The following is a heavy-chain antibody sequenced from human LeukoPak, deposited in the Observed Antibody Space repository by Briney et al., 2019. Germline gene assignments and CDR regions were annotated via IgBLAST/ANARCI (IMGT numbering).Heavy chain of an antibody. J-gene: IGHJ6*03. CDR3: ARGEFGDYYYFYMDV. CDR1: GFTFSDYY. D-gene: IGHD2/OR15-2a*01. Sequence: GGSLRLSCAASGFTFSDYYMSWIRQAPGKGLEWVSYISSSGSTIYYADSVKGRFTISRDNAKNSLFLQMNSLRAEDTATYYCARGEFGDYYYFYMDVWGKGTTVTVSS. CDR2: ISSSGSTI. V-gene: IGHV3-11*04.